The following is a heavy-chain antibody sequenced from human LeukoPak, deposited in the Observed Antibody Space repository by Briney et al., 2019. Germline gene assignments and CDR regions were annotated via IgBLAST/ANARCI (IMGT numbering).Heavy chain of an antibody. Sequence: ASVKVSCKVSGYTLTELSMHWVRQAPGKGLEWMGGFDPEDGETIYAQKFQGRVTMTEDTSTDTAYMELSSLRSEDTAVYYCARGLSSGWYDYYYYYGMDVWGRGTTVTVSS. D-gene: IGHD6-19*01. J-gene: IGHJ6*02. CDR3: ARGLSSGWYDYYYYYGMDV. V-gene: IGHV1-24*01. CDR1: GYTLTELS. CDR2: FDPEDGET.